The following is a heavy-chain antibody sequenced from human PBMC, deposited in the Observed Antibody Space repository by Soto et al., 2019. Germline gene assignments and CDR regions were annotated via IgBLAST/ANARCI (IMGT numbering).Heavy chain of an antibody. V-gene: IGHV3-48*01. CDR3: AVEKVGATTVLVFDI. J-gene: IGHJ3*02. D-gene: IGHD1-26*01. Sequence: EVQLVESGGGLVQPGGSLRLTCAASGFTFSIYSMNWVRQAPGKGLEWVSYIMPGSSHIYYADSVKGRFTISRDNAKNSLSLHMNSLRAEDTAVYDCAVEKVGATTVLVFDIWGQGTMVTVSS. CDR2: IMPGSSHI. CDR1: GFTFSIYS.